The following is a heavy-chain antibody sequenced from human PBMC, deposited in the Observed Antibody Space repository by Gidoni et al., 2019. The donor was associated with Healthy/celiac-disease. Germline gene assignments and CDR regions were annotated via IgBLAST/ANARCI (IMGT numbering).Heavy chain of an antibody. CDR1: GGSSSSSSYY. D-gene: IGHD5-18*01. CDR3: ARSDTAMVNLVYFDY. V-gene: IGHV4-39*01. J-gene: IGHJ4*02. CDR2: IYYSGST. Sequence: QLQLQESGPGLVKPSETLSLTCTVSGGSSSSSSYYWGLIRQPPGKGLEWIGCIYYSGSTYYNPSLKSRVTISVDTSKNQFSLKLSSVTAADTAVYYCARSDTAMVNLVYFDYWGQGTLVTVSS.